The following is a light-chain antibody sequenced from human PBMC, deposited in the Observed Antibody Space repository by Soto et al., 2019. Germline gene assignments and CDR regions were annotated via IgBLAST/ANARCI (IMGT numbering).Light chain of an antibody. J-gene: IGKJ1*01. Sequence: DIVMTQSPLSLPVTPGEPASISCRSSQSLLHTNGYNYLDWYLQKPGQSPQLLIYLGSNRASGVXDXYSGSGSGTDFTLEISRVEAEDVGVYYCMQTLQTPWTFGQGTKVEIK. CDR3: MQTLQTPWT. V-gene: IGKV2-28*01. CDR2: LGS. CDR1: QSLLHTNGYNY.